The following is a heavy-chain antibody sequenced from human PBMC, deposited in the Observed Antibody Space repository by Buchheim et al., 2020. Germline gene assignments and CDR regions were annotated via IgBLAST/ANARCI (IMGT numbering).Heavy chain of an antibody. CDR2: ISYDGSEK. D-gene: IGHD2-21*02. V-gene: IGHV3-30*19. Sequence: QVQLVESGGGVVQPGRSLRLSCAASGFTFSSYGMHWVRQAPGKGLEWVAVISYDGSEKYYADSVKGRFTISRDNSKNTLYLQMTNLRADDTAVYYCAKGSRGGDMNWFDSWGQGTL. CDR1: GFTFSSYG. J-gene: IGHJ5*01. CDR3: AKGSRGGDMNWFDS.